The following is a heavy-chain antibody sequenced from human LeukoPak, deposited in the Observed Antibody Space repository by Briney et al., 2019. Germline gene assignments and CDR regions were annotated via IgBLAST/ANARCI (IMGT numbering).Heavy chain of an antibody. V-gene: IGHV3-74*01. Sequence: PGGSLRLSCAASGFTFSSYWMHWVRQAPGKGLVWVSRINSDGRSTSFADSVKGRFTISRDNAKNTLYLQMNSLRTEDTAVYYCARDQLYCTGGICYFDYWGQGTLVTVPS. CDR3: ARDQLYCTGGICYFDY. CDR1: GFTFSSYW. CDR2: INSDGRST. D-gene: IGHD2-8*02. J-gene: IGHJ4*02.